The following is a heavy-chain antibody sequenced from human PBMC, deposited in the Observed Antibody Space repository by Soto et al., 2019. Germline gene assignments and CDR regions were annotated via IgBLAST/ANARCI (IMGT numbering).Heavy chain of an antibody. V-gene: IGHV3-21*06. CDR1: GFTFSYDP. D-gene: IGHD3-10*01. CDR2: ISGVRDYI. Sequence: GGSLRLSCAASGFTFSYDPLHWVRRAPGKGLEWVSSISGVRDYIRYADSVKGRFAISRDNAKTSLYLQMNSLTAEDTAVYYCAIEGVHNYTEYYFDYWGQGTLVTVSS. CDR3: AIEGVHNYTEYYFDY. J-gene: IGHJ4*02.